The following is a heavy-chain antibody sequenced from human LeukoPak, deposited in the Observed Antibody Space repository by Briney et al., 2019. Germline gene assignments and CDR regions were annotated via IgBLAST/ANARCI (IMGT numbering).Heavy chain of an antibody. D-gene: IGHD1-1*01. CDR1: GGSISSSSYY. CDR2: IYYSGST. J-gene: IGHJ4*02. CDR3: ARDGDDWNSPSLFDY. Sequence: SETLSLTCTVSGGSISSSSYYWGWIRQPPGKGLEWIGSIYYSGSTYYNPSLKSRVTISVDTSKNQFSLKLSSVTAADTAVYYCARDGDDWNSPSLFDYWGQGTLVTVSS. V-gene: IGHV4-39*07.